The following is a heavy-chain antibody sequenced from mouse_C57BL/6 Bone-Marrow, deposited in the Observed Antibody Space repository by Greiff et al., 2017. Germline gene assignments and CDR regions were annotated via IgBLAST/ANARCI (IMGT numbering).Heavy chain of an antibody. V-gene: IGHV1-52*01. CDR1: GYTFTSYW. J-gene: IGHJ2*01. CDR2: IDPSDSET. D-gene: IGHD1-1*01. Sequence: QVQLQQPGAELVRPGSSVKLSCKASGYTFTSYWMHWVKQRPIQGLEWIGNIDPSDSETHYNQKFKDKATLTVDKSSSTAYMQLSSLTSEDSAVYYCARQGAHYGSSDYWGQGTTLTVSS. CDR3: ARQGAHYGSSDY.